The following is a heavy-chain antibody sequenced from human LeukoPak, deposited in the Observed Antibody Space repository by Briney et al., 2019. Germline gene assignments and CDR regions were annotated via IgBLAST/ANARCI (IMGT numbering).Heavy chain of an antibody. J-gene: IGHJ4*02. D-gene: IGHD4-23*01. V-gene: IGHV3-21*01. CDR1: GFTFSSYS. Sequence: KPGGSLRLSCAASGFTFSSYSMNWVRQAPGKGLEWVSSISSSSYIYYADSVKGRFTISRDNAKNSLYLQMNSLRAEDTAVYYCAREWPYGGNMPDYWGQGTLVTASS. CDR2: ISSSSYI. CDR3: AREWPYGGNMPDY.